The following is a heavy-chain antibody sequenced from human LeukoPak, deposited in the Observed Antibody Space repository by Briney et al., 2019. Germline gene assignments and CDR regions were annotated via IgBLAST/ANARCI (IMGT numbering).Heavy chain of an antibody. Sequence: ASVKVSCKASGYTFTSYGISWVRQAPGQGLEWMGWTSAYNGNTNYAQKLQGRVTMTTDTSTSTAYMELRSLRSDDTAVYYCARTYYDFWSGYFGYYYMDVWGKGTTVTVSS. V-gene: IGHV1-18*01. CDR3: ARTYYDFWSGYFGYYYMDV. D-gene: IGHD3-3*01. CDR2: TSAYNGNT. J-gene: IGHJ6*03. CDR1: GYTFTSYG.